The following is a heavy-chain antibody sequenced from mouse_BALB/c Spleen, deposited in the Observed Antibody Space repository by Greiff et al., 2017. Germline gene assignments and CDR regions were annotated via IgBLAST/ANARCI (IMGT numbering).Heavy chain of an antibody. V-gene: IGHV1-69*02. CDR1: GYTFTSYW. CDR2: IYPSDSYT. J-gene: IGHJ2*01. CDR3: TRWYQGRDGDYFDY. Sequence: QVQLQQPGAELVRPGASVKLSCKASGYTFTSYWINWVKQRPGQGLEWIGNIYPSDSYTNYNQKFKDKATLTVDKSSSTAYMQLSSPTSEDSAVYYCTRWYQGRDGDYFDYWGQGTTLTVSS. D-gene: IGHD1-1*02.